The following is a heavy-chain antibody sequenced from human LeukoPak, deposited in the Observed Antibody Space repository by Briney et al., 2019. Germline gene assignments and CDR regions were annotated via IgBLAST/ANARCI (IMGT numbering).Heavy chain of an antibody. D-gene: IGHD6-13*01. CDR1: GGSISSGSYY. V-gene: IGHV4-61*02. Sequence: PSQTLSLTCTVSGGSISSGSYYWSWIRQPAGKGLEWIGRIYSSGDTNYNPSLKSRVTISVDTSKNQFSLKLSSVTAADTAVYYCARGYEPGIAAAGADYWGQGTLVTVSS. CDR2: IYSSGDT. CDR3: ARGYEPGIAAAGADY. J-gene: IGHJ4*02.